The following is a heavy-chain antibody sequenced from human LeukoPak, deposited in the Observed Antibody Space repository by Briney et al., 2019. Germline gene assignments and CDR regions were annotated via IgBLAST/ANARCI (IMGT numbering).Heavy chain of an antibody. Sequence: SETLSLTCTVSGGSINSSSYYWRWVRQPPGKGLEWIGSMYYRGSTYYNPSLKSRVTISVDTSKNQFSLKLSSVTAADTAVYYCARDAGHQLSRRNYYAMDVWGQGTTVTVSS. CDR3: ARDAGHQLSRRNYYAMDV. D-gene: IGHD1-1*01. CDR2: MYYRGST. V-gene: IGHV4-39*07. J-gene: IGHJ6*02. CDR1: GGSINSSSYY.